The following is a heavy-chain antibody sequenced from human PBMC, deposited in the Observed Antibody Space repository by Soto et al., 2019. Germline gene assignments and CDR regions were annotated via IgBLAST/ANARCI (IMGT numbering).Heavy chain of an antibody. CDR3: ARGKGAGGAEGAFDI. CDR2: IYDSGST. V-gene: IGHV4-30-4*01. CDR1: GGSISSGDFY. J-gene: IGHJ3*02. D-gene: IGHD1-26*01. Sequence: QVQLQESGPGLVKPSQTLSLTCTVSGGSISSGDFYWSWIRQPPGKGLEWIGYIYDSGSTYYNPSLKSRATISVDTSKNQFSLKLSSVTAADTAVYYCARGKGAGGAEGAFDIWGQGTMVTVSS.